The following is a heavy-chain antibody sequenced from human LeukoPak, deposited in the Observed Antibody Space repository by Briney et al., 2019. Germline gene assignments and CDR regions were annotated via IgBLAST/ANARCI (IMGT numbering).Heavy chain of an antibody. D-gene: IGHD5-12*01. Sequence: GESLRLSCAVSGFTFSSYWMHWVRQVPGKGLVWVSRMYSDWSSTSYADSVKGPFTISRDNAKNTLYLHMNSLRAEDTAVYYCAREDISSPTYWGKGTLVT. CDR3: AREDISSPTY. V-gene: IGHV3-74*01. J-gene: IGHJ4*02. CDR1: GFTFSSYW. CDR2: MYSDWSST.